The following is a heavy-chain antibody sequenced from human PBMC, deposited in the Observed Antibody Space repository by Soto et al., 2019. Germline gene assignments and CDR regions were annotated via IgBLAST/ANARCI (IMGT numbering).Heavy chain of an antibody. CDR2: ISSSTSHV. J-gene: IGHJ5*01. CDR1: GFTFSRYG. Sequence: ESLPLSCAASGFTFSRYGMNWLRQAPGKGLEWVASISSSTSHVYYADSVKGRFSTSRDNAKNILYLEMYALRTEDTAVYYCARDPSEGRVGNWFESWGQGTLVTVSS. CDR3: ARDPSEGRVGNWFES. V-gene: IGHV3-21*06. D-gene: IGHD2-2*01.